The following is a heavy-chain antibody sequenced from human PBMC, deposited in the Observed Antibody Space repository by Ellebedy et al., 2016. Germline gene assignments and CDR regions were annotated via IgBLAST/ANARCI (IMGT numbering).Heavy chain of an antibody. CDR1: GFTFDDYA. CDR3: AKEGDSSGYHFDY. V-gene: IGHV3-9*01. D-gene: IGHD3-22*01. CDR2: ISWNSGSI. J-gene: IGHJ4*02. Sequence: GGSLRLSCAASGFTFDDYAMHWVRQAPGKGLEWVSGISWNSGSIGYADSVKGRFTISRDNAKNSLYLQMNSLRAEDTALYYCAKEGDSSGYHFDYWGQGTLVTVSS.